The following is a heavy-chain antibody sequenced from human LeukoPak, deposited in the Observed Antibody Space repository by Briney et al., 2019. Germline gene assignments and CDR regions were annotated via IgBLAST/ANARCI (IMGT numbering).Heavy chain of an antibody. CDR2: ISAYNGNT. CDR3: ARVCRPGGYIAVRPTTYYYYYYMDV. Sequence: ASVKVSCKASGYTFTSYGISWVRQAPGQGLEWMGWISAYNGNTNYAQKLQGRVTMTTDTSTSTAYMELRSLRSDDTAVYYCARVCRPGGYIAVRPTTYYYYYYMDVWGKGTTVTVSS. V-gene: IGHV1-18*01. J-gene: IGHJ6*03. CDR1: GYTFTSYG. D-gene: IGHD6-19*01.